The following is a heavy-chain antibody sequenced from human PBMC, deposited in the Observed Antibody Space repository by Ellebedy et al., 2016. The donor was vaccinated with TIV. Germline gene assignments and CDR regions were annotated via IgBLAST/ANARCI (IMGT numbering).Heavy chain of an antibody. CDR2: ISAYDDNT. V-gene: IGHV1-18*01. Sequence: AASVKVSCKASGGTFSSYGITWVRQAPGQGLEWMGWISAYDDNTNYAQKLQGRVTMTTDTSTSTAYMELRSLRSDDTAVYYCARDLPVAATAHFDYWGQGTLVTVSS. CDR3: ARDLPVAATAHFDY. J-gene: IGHJ4*02. D-gene: IGHD2-15*01. CDR1: GGTFSSYG.